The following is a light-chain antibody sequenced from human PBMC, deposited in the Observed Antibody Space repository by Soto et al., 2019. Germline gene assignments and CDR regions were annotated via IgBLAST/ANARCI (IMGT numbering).Light chain of an antibody. V-gene: IGKV3-20*01. CDR1: QSASSSY. CDR3: QQYGSSPLT. Sequence: DIVLTQSPGTLSLSPGERATLSCGSSQSASSSYLAWYQQKPGQAPRLLIYGASSRATGIPDRFSGSGSGTDFTLTISRLEPEDFAVYYCQQYGSSPLTFGGGTKVDI. CDR2: GAS. J-gene: IGKJ4*01.